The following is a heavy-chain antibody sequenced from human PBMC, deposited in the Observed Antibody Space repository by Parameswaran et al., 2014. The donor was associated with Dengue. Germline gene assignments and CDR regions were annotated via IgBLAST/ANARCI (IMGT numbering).Heavy chain of an antibody. CDR3: ARGPLGYCSGGSCSRYDY. CDR1: GFTFSSYS. Sequence: GSLRLSCAASGFTFSSYSMNWVRQAPGKGLEWVSYISSSSSTIYYADSVKGRFTISRDNAKNSLYLQMNSLRAEDTAVYYCARGPLGYCSGGSCSRYDYWGQGTLVTVS. D-gene: IGHD2-15*01. J-gene: IGHJ4*02. CDR2: ISSSSSTI. V-gene: IGHV3-48*01.